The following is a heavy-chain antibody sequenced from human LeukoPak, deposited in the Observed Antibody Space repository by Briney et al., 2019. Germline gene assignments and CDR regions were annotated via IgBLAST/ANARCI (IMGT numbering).Heavy chain of an antibody. D-gene: IGHD3-10*01. Sequence: GGSLRLSCAASGFSFSKAWMSWVRQAPGKGLEWVGRIKSKNEGGTIDYAAPVKGRFTIPRDDLKNTLSLEMNSLKTEDTAVYYCTKPDLLWSGEDVWGQGTTVTVSS. CDR2: IKSKNEGGTI. CDR3: TKPDLLWSGEDV. J-gene: IGHJ6*02. CDR1: GFSFSKAW. V-gene: IGHV3-15*01.